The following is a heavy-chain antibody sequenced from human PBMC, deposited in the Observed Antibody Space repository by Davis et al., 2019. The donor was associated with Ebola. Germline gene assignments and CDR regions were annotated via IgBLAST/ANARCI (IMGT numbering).Heavy chain of an antibody. CDR2: IIPIFGTA. CDR1: GGTFSSYA. Sequence: SVTVSYKASGGTFSSYAISWVRQAPGQGLEWMGGIIPIFGTANYAQKFQGRVTITADESTSTAYMELSSLRSEDTAVYYWARGGYCGGDCYSSPFDYWGQGTLVTVSS. D-gene: IGHD2-21*01. V-gene: IGHV1-69*13. CDR3: ARGGYCGGDCYSSPFDY. J-gene: IGHJ4*02.